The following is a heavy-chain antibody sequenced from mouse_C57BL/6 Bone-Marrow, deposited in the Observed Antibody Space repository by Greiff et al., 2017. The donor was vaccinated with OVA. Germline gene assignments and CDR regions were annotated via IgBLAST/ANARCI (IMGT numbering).Heavy chain of an antibody. V-gene: IGHV6-3*01. CDR3: TKINGDYSFYYYAMDY. CDR2: IRLKSDNYAT. Sequence: EVQVVESGGGLVQPGGSMKLSCVASGFTFSNYWMNWVRQSPEKGLEWVAQIRLKSDNYATHYAESVKGRFTISRDDSKSSVYLQMNNLRAEDTGIYYCTKINGDYSFYYYAMDYWGQGTSVTVSS. CDR1: GFTFSNYW. J-gene: IGHJ4*01. D-gene: IGHD1-1*01.